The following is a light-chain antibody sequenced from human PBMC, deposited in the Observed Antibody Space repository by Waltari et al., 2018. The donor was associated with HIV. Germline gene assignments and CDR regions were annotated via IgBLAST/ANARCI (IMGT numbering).Light chain of an antibody. CDR1: SSDVGRYNF. Sequence: QSALTQPPSASGSLGQSVTVSCTGTSSDVGRYNFVSWYQQHPGKAPKLMIYEVIKRPSGVPDRFSGSKSGNSASLTVSGLQAEDEAVYFCSSYAGNDNLLVLFGGGTKVTVL. CDR2: EVI. CDR3: SSYAGNDNLLVL. J-gene: IGLJ2*01. V-gene: IGLV2-8*01.